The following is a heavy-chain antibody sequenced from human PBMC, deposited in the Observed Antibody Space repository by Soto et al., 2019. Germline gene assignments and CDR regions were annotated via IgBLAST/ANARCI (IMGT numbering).Heavy chain of an antibody. CDR2: ISYDGSNK. D-gene: IGHD3-3*01. J-gene: IGHJ5*02. Sequence: GGSLRLSCAASGFTFSSYGMHWVRQAPGKGLEWVAVISYDGSNKYYADSVKGRFTISRDNSKNTLYLQMNSLRAEDTGTYYCAYAYDFLSGTNWFDPWGQGTLVTVSS. CDR3: AYAYDFLSGTNWFDP. CDR1: GFTFSSYG. V-gene: IGHV3-30*03.